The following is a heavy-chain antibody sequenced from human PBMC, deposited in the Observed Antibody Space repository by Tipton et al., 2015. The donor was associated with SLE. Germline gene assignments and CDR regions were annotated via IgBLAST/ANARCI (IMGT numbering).Heavy chain of an antibody. CDR1: GFTFNSFG. Sequence: GSLRLSCSASGFTFNSFGTHWVRQAPGKGLEWVALIWHDGSAEYYVDSVKGRFTISRDNSKNTMYLQMNSLRPEDTAVYYCAKDKGFRDYVGWYFDLWGRGTLVTVSS. J-gene: IGHJ2*01. CDR2: IWHDGSAE. CDR3: AKDKGFRDYVGWYFDL. V-gene: IGHV3-30*02. D-gene: IGHD4-17*01.